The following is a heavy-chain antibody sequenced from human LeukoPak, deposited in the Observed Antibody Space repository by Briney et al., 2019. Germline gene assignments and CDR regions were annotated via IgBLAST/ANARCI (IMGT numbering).Heavy chain of an antibody. CDR3: TREDYDSSGYYLDY. D-gene: IGHD3-22*01. Sequence: PGRSLRLSCTASGFTFGDYAMSWVCQPQGKGQEWVGFIRSKAYGGTTEDAASVKRRSTISRDDPKSIAHLQMNSLKTEDTAVYYCTREDYDSSGYYLDYWGQGTLVTVSS. V-gene: IGHV3-49*04. CDR2: IRSKAYGGTT. J-gene: IGHJ4*02. CDR1: GFTFGDYA.